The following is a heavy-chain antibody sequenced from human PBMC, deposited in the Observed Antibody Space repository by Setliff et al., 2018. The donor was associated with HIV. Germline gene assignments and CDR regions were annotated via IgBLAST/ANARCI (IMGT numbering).Heavy chain of an antibody. Sequence: SETLSLTCAVYGGSFSGYYWSWIRQPPGKGLEWLGETDHTGSTNYNLSLRSRITMSADPSKNQFSRKVRSVIAADTALYYCARGRNYGSPYFYYMDVWATGTTVTVSS. V-gene: IGHV4-34*01. CDR1: GGSFSGYY. D-gene: IGHD3-10*01. CDR3: ARGRNYGSPYFYYMDV. J-gene: IGHJ6*03. CDR2: TDHTGST.